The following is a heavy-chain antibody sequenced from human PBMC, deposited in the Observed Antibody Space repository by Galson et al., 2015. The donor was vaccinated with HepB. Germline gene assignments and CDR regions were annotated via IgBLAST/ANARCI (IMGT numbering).Heavy chain of an antibody. CDR2: IWYDGSNK. J-gene: IGHJ4*02. CDR1: GFTFSNYG. V-gene: IGHV3-33*01. D-gene: IGHD1-20*01. CDR3: ARDLNWNDEPPLDY. Sequence: SLRLSCAASGFTFSNYGMHWVRQAPGKGLEWVAIIWYDGSNKYYADSVKGRFTISRDNSKNTLYLQMNSLRAEDTAVYYCARDLNWNDEPPLDYWGQGTLVTVSS.